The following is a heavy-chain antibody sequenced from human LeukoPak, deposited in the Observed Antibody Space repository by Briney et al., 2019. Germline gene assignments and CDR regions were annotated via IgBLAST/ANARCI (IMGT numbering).Heavy chain of an antibody. Sequence: GGSLRLSCAASGFTFSSYAMHWVRQAPGKGLEWVAVISYDGSNKYYADSVKGRFTISRDNSKNTLYLQMNSLRAEDTAVYYCAKTPGWMATINFFDYWGQGTLVTVSS. D-gene: IGHD5-24*01. CDR1: GFTFSSYA. V-gene: IGHV3-30-3*02. J-gene: IGHJ4*02. CDR3: AKTPGWMATINFFDY. CDR2: ISYDGSNK.